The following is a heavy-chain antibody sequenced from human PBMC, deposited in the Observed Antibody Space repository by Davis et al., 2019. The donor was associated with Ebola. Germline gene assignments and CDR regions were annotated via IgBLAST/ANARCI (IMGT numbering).Heavy chain of an antibody. V-gene: IGHV3-53*01. D-gene: IGHD1-26*01. CDR3: AKDTSNIWFDI. CDR1: GFTVNSNY. CDR2: LGTSADT. J-gene: IGHJ3*02. Sequence: PGGSLRLSCATSGFTVNSNYMSWVRQAPGKGLEWVSTLGTSADTYYADSVKGRFTISRDNSKNTLYLQMNGLRVEDTAIYYCAKDTSNIWFDIWGQGTNVTVSS.